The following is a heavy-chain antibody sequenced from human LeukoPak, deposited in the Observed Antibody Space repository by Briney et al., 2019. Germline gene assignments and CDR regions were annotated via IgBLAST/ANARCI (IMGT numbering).Heavy chain of an antibody. Sequence: PGGSLRLSCAASGFTFSNYWMSWVRQAPGKGLEWVATIKEDGRATYYLDSVKGRFTISRDNAKSSLFLQMNSLRAEDTAVYYCARDDRYSSSDYPAPDYWGQGTLVTVSS. V-gene: IGHV3-7*05. J-gene: IGHJ4*02. D-gene: IGHD3-22*01. CDR3: ARDDRYSSSDYPAPDY. CDR1: GFTFSNYW. CDR2: IKEDGRAT.